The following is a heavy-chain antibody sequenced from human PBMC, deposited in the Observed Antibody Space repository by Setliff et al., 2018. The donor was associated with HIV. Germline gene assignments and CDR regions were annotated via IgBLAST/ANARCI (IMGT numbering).Heavy chain of an antibody. Sequence: PGGSLRLSCIASGFMFGDYDINWVRQAPGKGLEWVGLIRSNGVTEYAASVKGRFTITRDDSKSVAYLQMNSLWTEDTAVYCCTRELGIGYYYYYMDVWGKGTTVTVSS. CDR3: TRELGIGYYYYYMDV. CDR1: GFMFGDYD. CDR2: IRSNGVT. D-gene: IGHD7-27*01. J-gene: IGHJ6*03. V-gene: IGHV3-49*04.